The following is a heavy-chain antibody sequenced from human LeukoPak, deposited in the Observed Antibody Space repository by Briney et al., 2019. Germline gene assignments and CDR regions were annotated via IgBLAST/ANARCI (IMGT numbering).Heavy chain of an antibody. CDR1: GFTFSSYA. D-gene: IGHD1-7*01. J-gene: IGHJ4*02. Sequence: SGGSLRLSCAASGFTFSSYAMSWVRQAPGKGLEWVSAISGSGGSTYYADSVKGRFTISRDNSKNTLYLQMNSLRAEDTAVYYCAKDLLGKWGITRTTVSGSDWGQGTLVTVSS. CDR2: ISGSGGST. V-gene: IGHV3-23*01. CDR3: AKDLLGKWGITRTTVSGSD.